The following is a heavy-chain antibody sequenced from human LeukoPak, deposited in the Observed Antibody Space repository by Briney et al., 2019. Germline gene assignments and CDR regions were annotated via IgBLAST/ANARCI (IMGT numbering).Heavy chain of an antibody. V-gene: IGHV1-18*01. D-gene: IGHD3-22*01. J-gene: IGHJ4*02. CDR1: GYTFTSYG. CDR3: ARDMYYYDSSGYSN. CDR2: ISAYNGNT. Sequence: ASVKISCKASGYTFTSYGISWVRQAPGQGLEWMGWISAYNGNTNYAQKLQGRVTMTTDTSTSTAYMELRSLRSDDTAVYYCARDMYYYDSSGYSNWGQGTLVTVSS.